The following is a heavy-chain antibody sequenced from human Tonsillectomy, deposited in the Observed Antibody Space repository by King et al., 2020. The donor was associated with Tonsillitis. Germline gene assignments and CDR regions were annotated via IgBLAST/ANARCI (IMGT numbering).Heavy chain of an antibody. V-gene: IGHV1-18*01. J-gene: IGHJ4*02. Sequence: HVQLVQSGAEVKKPGASVKVSCKASGYTSTTYAITWVRQAPGQGLEWMGWMNAYNGNRIYAQKLQNRFTMTTDTSTSTAYMELRSLRSDDTAVYYCALDILTGFYDYWGQGTLVTVSS. CDR2: MNAYNGNR. D-gene: IGHD3-9*01. CDR3: ALDILTGFYDY. CDR1: GYTSTTYA.